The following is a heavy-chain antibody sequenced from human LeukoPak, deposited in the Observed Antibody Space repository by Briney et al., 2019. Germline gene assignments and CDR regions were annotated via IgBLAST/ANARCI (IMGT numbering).Heavy chain of an antibody. CDR1: GYTFTSYD. V-gene: IGHV1-8*01. J-gene: IGHJ6*03. CDR2: MNPNSGNT. Sequence: ASVKVSCKASGYTFTSYDISWVRQATGQGLEWMGWMNPNSGNTGYAQKFQGRVTMTRNTSISTAYMELSSLRSEDTAVYYCAREGYYYGSGSYYNGYYYYYMDVWGKGTTVTVSS. CDR3: AREGYYYGSGSYYNGYYYYYMDV. D-gene: IGHD3-10*01.